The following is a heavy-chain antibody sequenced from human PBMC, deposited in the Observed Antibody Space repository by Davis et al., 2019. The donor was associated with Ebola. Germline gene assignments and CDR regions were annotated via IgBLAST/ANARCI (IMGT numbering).Heavy chain of an antibody. CDR2: ISYDGSSK. CDR3: AKDQRFYYDSSGYDS. V-gene: IGHV3-30*18. CDR1: GFTFSSYA. D-gene: IGHD3-22*01. J-gene: IGHJ4*02. Sequence: GGSLRLSCAASGFTFSSYAMSWVRQAPGKGLAWVAVISYDGSSKYYGDSVKGRFTISRDNSKNTLYLQMNSLRADDTAVYYCAKDQRFYYDSSGYDSWGQGTLVTVSS.